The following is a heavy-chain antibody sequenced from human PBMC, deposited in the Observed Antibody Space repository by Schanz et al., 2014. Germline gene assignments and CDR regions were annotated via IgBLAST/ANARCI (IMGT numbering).Heavy chain of an antibody. Sequence: QVHLVQSGSEVKKPGASVKVSCKASGYTFTSYGITWVRQAPGQRLEWMGWISPYNGNTNYAQKFQDRVTVTTDTSTSTAYMELGSLRSDDTAVYYCARNTHSTGWYFDNWGQGTLVTVSS. J-gene: IGHJ4*02. D-gene: IGHD6-19*01. CDR1: GYTFTSYG. V-gene: IGHV1-18*04. CDR2: ISPYNGNT. CDR3: ARNTHSTGWYFDN.